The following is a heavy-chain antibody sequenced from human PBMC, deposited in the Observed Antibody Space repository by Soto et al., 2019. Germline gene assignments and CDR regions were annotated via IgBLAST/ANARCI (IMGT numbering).Heavy chain of an antibody. V-gene: IGHV1-2*02. D-gene: IGHD1-26*01. J-gene: IGHJ4*02. CDR2: INPKSGGT. CDR3: GRDLAKGGGRAGFDY. CDR1: GDTFTVYY. Sequence: GASVKVSCKASGDTFTVYYMHWGRQAPGQGLEWMGWINPKSGGTMYPQKFQGRVTMTWDTSISTAYMALTRLRSDDTAVYYCGRDLAKGGGRAGFDYWGQGTLVTVSS.